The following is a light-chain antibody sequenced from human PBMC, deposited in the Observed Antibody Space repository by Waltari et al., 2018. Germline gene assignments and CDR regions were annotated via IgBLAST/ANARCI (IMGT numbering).Light chain of an antibody. CDR3: QQYDKWPPWT. V-gene: IGKV3-15*01. CDR2: GAS. CDR1: QSVTTK. Sequence: EIVMTQSPATLYMSPGERATLPYRASQSVTTKLAWYQQKPGQAPRLLIYGASSRAAGIPGRFSGSGSGTEFTLTISSLQSEDFAVYYCQQYDKWPPWTFGQGTKVEIK. J-gene: IGKJ1*01.